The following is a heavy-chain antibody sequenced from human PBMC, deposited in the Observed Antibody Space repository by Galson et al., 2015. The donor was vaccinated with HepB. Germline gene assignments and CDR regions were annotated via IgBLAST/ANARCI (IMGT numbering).Heavy chain of an antibody. CDR3: ARGEDTAMHFIDS. J-gene: IGHJ4*02. CDR1: GFTFSSYS. V-gene: IGHV3-21*01. CDR2: ISSSNSYI. Sequence: SLRLSCAASGFTFSSYSMNWVRQAPGKGLEWVSYISSSNSYIYYADSVKGRFTISRDNTKNSLYLQMNSLRAEDTAVYYCARGEDTAMHFIDSWGQGTLATAS. D-gene: IGHD5-18*01.